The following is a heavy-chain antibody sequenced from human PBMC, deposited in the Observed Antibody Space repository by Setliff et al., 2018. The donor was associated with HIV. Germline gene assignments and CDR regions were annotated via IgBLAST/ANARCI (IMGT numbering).Heavy chain of an antibody. CDR1: GDSLNTYY. CDR3: ARSALWFGEADWYFDL. V-gene: IGHV4-4*07. J-gene: IGHJ2*01. D-gene: IGHD3-10*01. CDR2: IYASGKT. Sequence: PSETLSLTCNVSGDSLNTYYWSWIRQSGGKGLEWIGRIYASGKTTFNPSLKSRVRMSVDTSKNQFSLKLRSVTAVDTAVYYCARSALWFGEADWYFDLWGRGTLVTVSS.